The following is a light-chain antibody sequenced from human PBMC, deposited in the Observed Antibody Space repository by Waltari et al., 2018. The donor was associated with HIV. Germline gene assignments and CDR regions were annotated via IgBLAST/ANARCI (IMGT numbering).Light chain of an antibody. V-gene: IGKV1-5*03. CDR2: KAS. J-gene: IGKJ4*01. CDR3: RQHNSYPLT. Sequence: DIQMTQSPSTLSASVGDRVTITCRASQSISSWLAWYQQKPGKAPKLLIYKASSLESEVPSRFSGSGSGTEFTLTISSLQPDDFATYYCRQHNSYPLTFGGGTKVEIK. CDR1: QSISSW.